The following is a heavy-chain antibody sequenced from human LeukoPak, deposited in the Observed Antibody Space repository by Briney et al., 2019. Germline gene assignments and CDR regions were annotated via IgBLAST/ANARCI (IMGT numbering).Heavy chain of an antibody. Sequence: GGSLRLSCAASGFTFSSYAMSWVRQAPGKGLEWVAIASSDGSKKYYADSVKGRFTISRDNSKNTLYLQMNSLTTEDAAVYYCAREVLQLSTGYFDLWGQGTLVTVSS. D-gene: IGHD3-10*02. CDR1: GFTFSSYA. CDR2: ASSDGSKK. V-gene: IGHV3-30-3*01. CDR3: AREVLQLSTGYFDL. J-gene: IGHJ4*02.